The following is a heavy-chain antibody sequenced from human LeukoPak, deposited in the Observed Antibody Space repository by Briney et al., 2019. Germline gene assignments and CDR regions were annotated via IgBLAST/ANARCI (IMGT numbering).Heavy chain of an antibody. CDR3: ARGWYSYGDDY. Sequence: SETLSLTCSVSGGSVSSDSYFWNWVRQPPGKGLEWIGYIYSSGSTNYNRSLKSRVTISLDTSKNQFSLKLSSVTAADTAVYYCARGWYSYGDDYWGQGTLVTVSS. CDR1: GGSVSSDSYF. J-gene: IGHJ4*02. V-gene: IGHV4-61*01. CDR2: IYSSGST. D-gene: IGHD5-18*01.